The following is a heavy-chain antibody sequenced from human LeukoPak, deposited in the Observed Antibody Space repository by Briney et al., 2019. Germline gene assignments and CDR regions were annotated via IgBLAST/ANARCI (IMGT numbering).Heavy chain of an antibody. CDR1: GFTFSSYW. CDR2: IKQDGSEK. Sequence: TGGSLRLSCAASGFTFSSYWMSWVRQAPGKGLEWVANIKQDGSEKYYVDSVKGRFTISRDNAKNSLYLQMNSLRAEDTAVYYCARNRGYYYYYMDVWGKGTTVTVSS. D-gene: IGHD2/OR15-2a*01. V-gene: IGHV3-7*01. CDR3: ARNRGYYYYYMDV. J-gene: IGHJ6*03.